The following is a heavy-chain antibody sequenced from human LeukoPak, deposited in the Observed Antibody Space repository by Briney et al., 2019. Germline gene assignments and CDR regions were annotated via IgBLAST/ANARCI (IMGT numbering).Heavy chain of an antibody. CDR3: ARSSDLWFGELFLFDY. Sequence: ASVKVSCKASGYTFTSYGISWVRQAPGQGLEWMGWISAYNGNTSYAQKLQGRVTMTTDTSTSTAYMELRSLRSDDTAVYYCARSSDLWFGELFLFDYWGQGTLVTVSS. J-gene: IGHJ4*02. CDR1: GYTFTSYG. V-gene: IGHV1-18*01. D-gene: IGHD3-10*01. CDR2: ISAYNGNT.